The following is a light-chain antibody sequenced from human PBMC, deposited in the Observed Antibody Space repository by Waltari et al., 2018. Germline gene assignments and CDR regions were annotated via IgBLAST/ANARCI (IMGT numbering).Light chain of an antibody. CDR3: QVWDSTTDHAI. CDR2: DNS. J-gene: IGLJ2*01. Sequence: SYVVTQPPSVSLAPGKTATLTGGGDDFGRKHGCWYQQRPVQAPGLVVYDNSDRSSGVPERFSGSNSGDTATLTISRVEVGDEADFYCQVWDSTTDHAIFGGGTKLTVL. V-gene: IGLV3-21*03. CDR1: DFGRKH.